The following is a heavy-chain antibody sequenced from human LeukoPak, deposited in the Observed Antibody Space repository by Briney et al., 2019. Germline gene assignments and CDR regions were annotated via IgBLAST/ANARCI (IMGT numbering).Heavy chain of an antibody. J-gene: IGHJ4*02. CDR2: IYYSGST. CDR1: GGSISSGGYY. CDR3: ARLNYYDSSGYPALYYFDY. D-gene: IGHD3-22*01. V-gene: IGHV4-39*01. Sequence: SETLSLTCTVSGGSISSGGYYWGWIRQPPGKGLEWIGSIYYSGSTYYNPSLKSRVTISVDTSKNQFSLKLSSVTAADTAVYYCARLNYYDSSGYPALYYFDYWGQGTLVTVSS.